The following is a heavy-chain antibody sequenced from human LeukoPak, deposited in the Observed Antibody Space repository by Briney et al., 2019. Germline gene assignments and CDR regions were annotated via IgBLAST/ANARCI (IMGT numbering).Heavy chain of an antibody. Sequence: ASVKVSCKASGYTLTSYYTHWVRHAPGQGLEWMGIINPSGGSTSYAQKFQGRVTMTRDTSTSTVYMELSSLRSEDTAVYYCARVADRSGGFDIWGQGTMVTVSS. CDR3: ARVADRSGGFDI. J-gene: IGHJ3*02. CDR2: INPSGGST. CDR1: GYTLTSYY. D-gene: IGHD3-22*01. V-gene: IGHV1-46*01.